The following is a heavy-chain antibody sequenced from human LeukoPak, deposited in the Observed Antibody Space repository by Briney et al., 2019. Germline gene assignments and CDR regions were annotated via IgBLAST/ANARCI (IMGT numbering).Heavy chain of an antibody. V-gene: IGHV4-39*07. D-gene: IGHD5-18*01. CDR1: GGSISSSSYY. CDR3: ARDGYSYGWFY. CDR2: IYYSGST. J-gene: IGHJ4*02. Sequence: SSETLSLTCTVSGGSISSSSYYWGWIRQPPGKGLEWIGSIYYSGSTYYNPSLKSRVTISVDTSKNQFSLKLSSVTAADTAVYYCARDGYSYGWFYWGQGTLVTVSS.